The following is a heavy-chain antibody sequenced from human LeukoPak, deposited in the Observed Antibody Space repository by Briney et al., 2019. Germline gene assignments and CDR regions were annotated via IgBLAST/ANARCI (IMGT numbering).Heavy chain of an antibody. CDR2: INPNSGGT. D-gene: IGHD3-3*01. V-gene: IGHV1-2*02. J-gene: IGHJ4*02. CDR1: GYTFTGYY. CDR3: AREQITIFGVVTSDY. Sequence: ASVKVSCKASGYTFTGYYMHWVRQAPGQGLEWMGWINPNSGGTNYAQKFQGRVTMTRDTSISTAYMELRSLRSDGTAVYYCAREQITIFGVVTSDYWGQGTLVTVSS.